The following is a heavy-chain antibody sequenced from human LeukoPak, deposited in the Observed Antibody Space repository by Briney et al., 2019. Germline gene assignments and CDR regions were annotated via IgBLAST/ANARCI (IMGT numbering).Heavy chain of an antibody. Sequence: GGSLRPSCAASGFTFSSYAMSWVRQAPGKGLEWVSAISGSGGSTYYADSVKGRFTISRDNSKNTLYLQMNSLRAEDTAVYYCAKDLLYYYGSGSYYGGCFDYWGQGTLVTVSS. D-gene: IGHD3-10*01. CDR1: GFTFSSYA. J-gene: IGHJ4*02. V-gene: IGHV3-23*01. CDR2: ISGSGGST. CDR3: AKDLLYYYGSGSYYGGCFDY.